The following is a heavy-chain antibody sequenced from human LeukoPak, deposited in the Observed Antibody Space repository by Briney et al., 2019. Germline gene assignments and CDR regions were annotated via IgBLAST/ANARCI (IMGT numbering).Heavy chain of an antibody. Sequence: GGSLRLSCAASGFTFSTYNMNWVRQAPGKGLEWVSSITSSSTYIFYADSVKGRFTISRDNAKSSLYLQMNSLRAEDTAVYYCAELGITMIGGVWGKGTTVTISS. D-gene: IGHD3-10*02. CDR1: GFTFSTYN. CDR2: ITSSSTYI. CDR3: AELGITMIGGV. V-gene: IGHV3-21*01. J-gene: IGHJ6*04.